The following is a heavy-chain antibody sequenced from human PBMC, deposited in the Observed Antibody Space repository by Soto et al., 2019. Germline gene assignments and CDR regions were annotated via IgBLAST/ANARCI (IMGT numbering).Heavy chain of an antibody. J-gene: IGHJ6*02. CDR2: ISYDGSNK. D-gene: IGHD3-3*01. V-gene: IGHV3-30*18. Sequence: PGGSLRLSCAASGFTFSSYGMHWVRQAPGKXLEWVAVISYDGSNKYYADSVKGRFTISRDNSKNTLYLQMNSLRAEDTAVYYCAKHPSPRYYDFWSGYSPNGMDVWGQGTTVTVSS. CDR1: GFTFSSYG. CDR3: AKHPSPRYYDFWSGYSPNGMDV.